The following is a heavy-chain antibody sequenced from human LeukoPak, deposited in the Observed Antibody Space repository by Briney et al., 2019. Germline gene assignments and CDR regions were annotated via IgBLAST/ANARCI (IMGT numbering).Heavy chain of an antibody. D-gene: IGHD3-10*01. Sequence: GGSLRLSCAASGFTFSNAWMSWVRQAPGKGLEWVGRIKSKTDGGTTDYAAPVKGRFTISRDDSKNTLYLQMNSLKTEDTAVYYCTTDQWVVRGVINNKYYYYGMDVWGQGTTVTVSS. CDR3: TTDQWVVRGVINNKYYYYGMDV. J-gene: IGHJ6*02. CDR1: GFTFSNAW. CDR2: IKSKTDGGTT. V-gene: IGHV3-15*01.